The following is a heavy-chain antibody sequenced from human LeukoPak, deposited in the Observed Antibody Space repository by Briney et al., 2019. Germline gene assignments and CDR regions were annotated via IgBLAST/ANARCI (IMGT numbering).Heavy chain of an antibody. V-gene: IGHV4-59*01. D-gene: IGHD4-23*01. CDR3: ARGVGYGGDAARAFDI. CDR1: GGSISTYY. CDR2: IYYTGTT. Sequence: SETLSLTCTVSGGSISTYYWSWIRQPPGEGLEWLGYIYYTGTTNYNPSLKSRVTISVDTAKNQFSLKLSSVTAADTAVYYCARGVGYGGDAARAFDIWGQGTMVTVSS. J-gene: IGHJ3*02.